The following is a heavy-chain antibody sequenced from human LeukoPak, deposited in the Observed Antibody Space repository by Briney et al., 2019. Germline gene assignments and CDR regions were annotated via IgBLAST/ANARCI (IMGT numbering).Heavy chain of an antibody. J-gene: IGHJ3*02. Sequence: EASVKVSCKASGGTFSSYAISWVRQAPGQGLEWMGGIIPIFGTANYAQKFQGRVTITTDESTSTAYMELSSLRSEDTAVYYCARTPQRGDLEDAFDIWGQGTMVTVSS. CDR3: ARTPQRGDLEDAFDI. V-gene: IGHV1-69*05. D-gene: IGHD3-10*01. CDR1: GGTFSSYA. CDR2: IIPIFGTA.